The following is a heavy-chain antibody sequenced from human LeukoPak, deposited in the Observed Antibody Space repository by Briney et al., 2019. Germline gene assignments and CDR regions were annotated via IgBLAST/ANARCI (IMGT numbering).Heavy chain of an antibody. J-gene: IGHJ4*02. CDR2: ISASAAMT. CDR3: AKDRSIGTYYTFDH. Sequence: GGSLRLSCEASGFTFNNYVMTWVRQAPGKGLEWVSSISASAAMTYYADSVKGRFTVSRDNSNNRLYLHMSGLTAADTAVYYCAKDRSIGTYYTFDHWGQGSLVTVAS. D-gene: IGHD1-26*01. CDR1: GFTFNNYV. V-gene: IGHV3-23*01.